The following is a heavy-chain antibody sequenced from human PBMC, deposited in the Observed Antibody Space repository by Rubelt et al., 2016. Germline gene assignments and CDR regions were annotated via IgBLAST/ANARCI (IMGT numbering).Heavy chain of an antibody. CDR1: GYRFTNYW. CDR2: IHPGDSAT. D-gene: IGHD5-12*01. J-gene: IGHJ4*02. Sequence: EVQLVQPGAEVKKPGESLKISCKGSGYRFTNYWIGWVRQMPGKGLEWMGSIHPGDSATRYSPSFQGQVTISADKSINTAYLQWSSLKASDTAIYYCSRLMGYSTIDYWGQGTLVTVSS. V-gene: IGHV5-51*01. CDR3: SRLMGYSTIDY.